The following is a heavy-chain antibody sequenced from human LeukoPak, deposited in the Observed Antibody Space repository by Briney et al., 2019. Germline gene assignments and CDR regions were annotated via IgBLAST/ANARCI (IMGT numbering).Heavy chain of an antibody. J-gene: IGHJ4*02. V-gene: IGHV1-2*02. Sequence: ASVKVSCKTSGYTFTNYHIQWVRQAPGQGLQWMGRINPKSGDTKFAQGFQGRVTLTRDTSIDTAYLEVTGLTSEDTAVYYCARGVYYGSGSYVFEYWGQGTQIIVSS. D-gene: IGHD3-10*01. CDR3: ARGVYYGSGSYVFEY. CDR2: INPKSGDT. CDR1: GYTFTNYH.